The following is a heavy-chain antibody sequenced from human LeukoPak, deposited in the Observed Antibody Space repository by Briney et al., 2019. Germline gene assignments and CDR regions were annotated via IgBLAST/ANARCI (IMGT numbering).Heavy chain of an antibody. V-gene: IGHV3-9*01. CDR1: GFTFDDYA. Sequence: GGSLRLSCAASGFTFDDYAMHWVRQAPGKGLEWVSGISWNSGSIGYADSVKGRFTISRDNAKNSLYLQMNSLRAEDTALYYCATLEMATRSFDYWGQGTLVIVSS. J-gene: IGHJ4*02. D-gene: IGHD5-24*01. CDR3: ATLEMATRSFDY. CDR2: ISWNSGSI.